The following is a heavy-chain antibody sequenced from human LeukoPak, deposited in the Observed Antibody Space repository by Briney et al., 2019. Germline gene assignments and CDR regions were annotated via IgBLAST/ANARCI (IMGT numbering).Heavy chain of an antibody. Sequence: GGSLRLSCAASGFTFSSYWMSWVRQAPGKGLEWVANIKQDGSEKYYVDSVKGRFTISRDNSKNTLYLQMNSLRAEDTAVYYCARDFQRITMVRGVKNWFDPWGQGTLVTVSS. J-gene: IGHJ5*02. CDR2: IKQDGSEK. CDR1: GFTFSSYW. CDR3: ARDFQRITMVRGVKNWFDP. D-gene: IGHD3-10*01. V-gene: IGHV3-7*01.